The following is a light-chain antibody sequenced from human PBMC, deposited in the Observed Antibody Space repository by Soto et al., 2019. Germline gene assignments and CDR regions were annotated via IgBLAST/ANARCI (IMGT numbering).Light chain of an antibody. V-gene: IGLV2-14*01. Sequence: QSVLTQPASVSASPGQSITLSCSDVEVFNYVSWYQHHPGRAPKPIIYEVSRRPSGVSPRFSGSKSGNTASLTISGLRSDDGADYYCTSYTTSATGIFGTGTNLTVL. CDR2: EVS. CDR3: TSYTTSATGI. J-gene: IGLJ1*01. CDR1: VEVFNY.